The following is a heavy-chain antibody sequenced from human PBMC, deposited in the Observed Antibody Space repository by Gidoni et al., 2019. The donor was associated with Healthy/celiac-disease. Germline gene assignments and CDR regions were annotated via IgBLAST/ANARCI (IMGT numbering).Heavy chain of an antibody. CDR1: ASTFTCYY. V-gene: IGHV1-2*06. CDR2: INPNSGGT. D-gene: IGHD3-10*01. Sequence: QVQLVQAEAGVTKPGASVTVSWKAAASTFTCYYMHWVRQAPGQGLKWMGRINPNSGGTNYAQKFQGRVTLTRDTSISTAYMELSRLRSDDTAVYYCARDGWSMVQGVYYYYYGMDVWGQGPTVTVSS. J-gene: IGHJ6*02. CDR3: ARDGWSMVQGVYYYYYGMDV.